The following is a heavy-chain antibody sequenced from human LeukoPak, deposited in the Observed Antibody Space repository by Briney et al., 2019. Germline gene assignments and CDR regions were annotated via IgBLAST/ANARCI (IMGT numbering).Heavy chain of an antibody. Sequence: PSETLSLTCTVSGDSISSSSYYWGWIRQPPGKGLEWIGSIYYSGSTYYNPSLKSRVTISVDTSKNQFSLKLSSVTAADTAVYYCARHVVAVAGTLDYFDYWGQGTLVTVSS. CDR1: GDSISSSSYY. V-gene: IGHV4-39*01. CDR3: ARHVVAVAGTLDYFDY. D-gene: IGHD6-19*01. J-gene: IGHJ4*02. CDR2: IYYSGST.